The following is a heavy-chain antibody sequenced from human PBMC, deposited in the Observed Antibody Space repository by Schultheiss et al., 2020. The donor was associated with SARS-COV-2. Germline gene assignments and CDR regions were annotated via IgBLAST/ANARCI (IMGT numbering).Heavy chain of an antibody. CDR3: ARLTWIQQALDY. J-gene: IGHJ4*02. CDR2: ISSSSSYI. Sequence: GESLKISCAASGFTFSSYSMNWVRQAPGKGLEWVSSISSSSSYIYYADSVKGRFTISRDNAKNSLYLQMNSLRAEDTAVYYCARLTWIQQALDYWGQGTLVTVSS. CDR1: GFTFSSYS. V-gene: IGHV3-21*01. D-gene: IGHD5-18*01.